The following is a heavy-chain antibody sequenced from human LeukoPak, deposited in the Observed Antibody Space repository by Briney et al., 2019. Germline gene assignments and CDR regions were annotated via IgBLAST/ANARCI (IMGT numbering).Heavy chain of an antibody. CDR1: GYTLTELS. Sequence: ASVKVSCKVSGYTLTELSMHWVRQAPGKGLEWMGGFDPEDGETIYAQKFQGRVTMTEDTSTDTAYMELSSLRSEDTAVYYCARGSPMYYYDSSAPLDYWGQGTLVTVSS. D-gene: IGHD3-22*01. CDR3: ARGSPMYYYDSSAPLDY. V-gene: IGHV1-24*01. J-gene: IGHJ4*02. CDR2: FDPEDGET.